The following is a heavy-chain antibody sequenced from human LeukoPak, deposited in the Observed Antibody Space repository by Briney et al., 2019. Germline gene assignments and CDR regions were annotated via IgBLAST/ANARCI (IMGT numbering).Heavy chain of an antibody. CDR2: ISWNGGSI. J-gene: IGHJ4*02. D-gene: IGHD6-13*01. CDR1: GFTFDDYA. CDR3: AKDGSSYFDY. V-gene: IGHV3-9*01. Sequence: GRSLRLSCAASGFTFDDYAMHWVRQAPGKGLEWVSGISWNGGSIGYADSVKGRFTISRDNAKNSLYLQMNSLRAEDTALYYCAKDGSSYFDYWGQGTLVTVSS.